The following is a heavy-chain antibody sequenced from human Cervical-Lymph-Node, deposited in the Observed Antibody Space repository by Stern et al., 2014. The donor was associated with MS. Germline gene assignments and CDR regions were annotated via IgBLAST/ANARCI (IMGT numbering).Heavy chain of an antibody. J-gene: IGHJ4*02. V-gene: IGHV3-72*01. CDR2: SRNKAKSYTT. CDR1: GFSFSDFY. CDR3: SRDSSGDY. Sequence: EVQLVESGGGLVQPGGSLRLSCAASGFSFSDFYMDWVRKAPGKGLEWVGRSRNKAKSYTTDYAASVKGRFTISRDDSKNSLYLQMNSLKTEDTAVYYCSRDSSGDYWGPGTLVTVSS.